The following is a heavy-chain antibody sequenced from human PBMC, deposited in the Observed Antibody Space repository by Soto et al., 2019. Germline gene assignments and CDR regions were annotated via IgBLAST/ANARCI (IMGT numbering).Heavy chain of an antibody. D-gene: IGHD3-10*01. CDR1: GLSVSDKY. J-gene: IGHJ4*02. CDR2: TYTGGNS. CDR3: AREGYAYGLDF. V-gene: IGHV3-53*01. Sequence: GGSLRLSCAASGLSVSDKYMSWVRQAPGKGLEWVSLTYTGGNSYFADFVKGRFIVSGDISKNTLFLHMNSLAAEDTAVYYCAREGYAYGLDFWGQGSLVTVSS.